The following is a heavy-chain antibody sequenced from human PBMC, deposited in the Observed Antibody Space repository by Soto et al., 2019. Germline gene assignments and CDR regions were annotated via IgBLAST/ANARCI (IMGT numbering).Heavy chain of an antibody. CDR1: GGSFSGYD. J-gene: IGHJ6*02. CDR2: INHGGNT. CDR3: ARGRAGNYFYYGLDV. Sequence: XATLSLTCAAYGGSFSGYDWNWIRQPPGKGLEWIGEINHGGNTNYNPSLKSRITISIDTSKNQFFLKLHSVTAADTAVYYCARGRAGNYFYYGLDVWGQGTTVTVSS. V-gene: IGHV4-34*01.